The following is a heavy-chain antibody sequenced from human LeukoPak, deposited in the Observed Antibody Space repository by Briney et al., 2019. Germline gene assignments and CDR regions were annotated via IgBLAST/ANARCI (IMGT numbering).Heavy chain of an antibody. CDR3: AREDPQTKVPEGMDV. Sequence: SESLSLTCTVSGGSISHYYWSWIRQPPGKGPEWIGYIYYTGTTNYNPSLKSRVTISVDTSKNQFSLKLNSVTAADTAVYYCAREDPQTKVPEGMDVWGQGTTVTVSS. V-gene: IGHV4-59*01. J-gene: IGHJ6*02. CDR2: IYYTGTT. D-gene: IGHD4/OR15-4a*01. CDR1: GGSISHYY.